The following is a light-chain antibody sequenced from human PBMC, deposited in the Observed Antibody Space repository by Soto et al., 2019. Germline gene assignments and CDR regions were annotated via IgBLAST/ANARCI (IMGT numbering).Light chain of an antibody. Sequence: QSALTQPRSVSGSPGQSVTVSCIGTSSDVGDYNSVSWYQQHPGKAPKLMIYDVSKRPSGVPDRFSGSKSGNTASLTISGLQAEDGADYYCCSYVGSYSYVFGIGTKLTVL. CDR2: DVS. V-gene: IGLV2-11*01. CDR3: CSYVGSYSYV. CDR1: SSDVGDYNS. J-gene: IGLJ1*01.